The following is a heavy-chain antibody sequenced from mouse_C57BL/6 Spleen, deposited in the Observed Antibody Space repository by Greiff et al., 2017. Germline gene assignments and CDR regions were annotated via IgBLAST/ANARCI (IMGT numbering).Heavy chain of an antibody. CDR1: GFTFSDYY. CDR3: ARYGYYWDYYAICY. D-gene: IGHD2-3*01. CDR2: INYDGSST. V-gene: IGHV5-16*01. Sequence: EVKLMESEGGLVQPGSSMKLSCTASGFTFSDYYMAWVRQVPEKGLEWVANINYDGSSTYYLASLKSRFIISRDNAKNILYLQMSSLKSEYTAPYDCARYGYYWDYYAICYWGQGTSVTVSS. J-gene: IGHJ4*01.